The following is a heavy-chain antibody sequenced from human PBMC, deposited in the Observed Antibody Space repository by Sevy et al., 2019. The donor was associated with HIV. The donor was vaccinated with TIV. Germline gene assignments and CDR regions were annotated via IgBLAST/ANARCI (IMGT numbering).Heavy chain of an antibody. CDR2: IRYDGSTR. V-gene: IGHV3-30*02. J-gene: IGHJ3*02. CDR3: VKGLGMVQGALLSDDT. CDR1: GFSFSAYG. D-gene: IGHD3-10*01. Sequence: GGSLRLSCAASGFSFSAYGMHWVRQAPGKGLEWVTFIRYDGSTRYYADSVKGRFTISRDNLRSTLYLEMNSLRAEETAVYYGVKGLGMVQGALLSDDTWGQGTMVTVSS.